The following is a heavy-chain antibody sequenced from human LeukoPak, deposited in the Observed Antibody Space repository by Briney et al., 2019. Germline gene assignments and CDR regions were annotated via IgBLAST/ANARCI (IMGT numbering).Heavy chain of an antibody. CDR3: ARDGRIAGNFDY. D-gene: IGHD6-13*01. V-gene: IGHV1-69*13. CDR2: IIPIFGTA. CDR1: GGTFSSYA. Sequence: ASVKVSCKASGGTFSSYAISWVRQAPGQGLEWMGGIIPIFGTANYAQKFQGRVTITADESTSTAYMELSSLRSEDTAVYYCARDGRIAGNFDYWGQGTLVTVSP. J-gene: IGHJ4*02.